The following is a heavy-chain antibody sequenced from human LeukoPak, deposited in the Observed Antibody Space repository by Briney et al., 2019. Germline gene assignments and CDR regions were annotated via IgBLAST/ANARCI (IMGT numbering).Heavy chain of an antibody. J-gene: IGHJ5*02. Sequence: PSETLSLTCAVYGGSFSGYYWSWIRQPPGKGLEWNGEINHSGSTNYNPSLKSRVTISVDTSKNQFSLKLSSVTAADTAVYYCASGRGSFDPWGQGTLVTVSS. CDR2: INHSGST. CDR3: ASGRGSFDP. V-gene: IGHV4-34*01. CDR1: GGSFSGYY.